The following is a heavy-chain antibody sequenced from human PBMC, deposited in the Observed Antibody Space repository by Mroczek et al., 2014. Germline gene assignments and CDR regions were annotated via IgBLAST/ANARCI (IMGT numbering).Heavy chain of an antibody. CDR2: IYYSGST. V-gene: IGHV4-39*01. CDR3: ARHLHQLGIIEPNSPFDY. J-gene: IGHJ4*02. Sequence: QVQLVESGPGLVKPSETLSLTCTVSGGSISSSSYYWGWIRQPPGKGLEWIGSIYYSGSTYYNPSLKSRVTISVDTSKNQFSLKLSSVTAADTAVYYCARHLHQLGIIEPNSPFDYWGQGTLVTVSS. D-gene: IGHD7-27*01. CDR1: GGSISSSSYY.